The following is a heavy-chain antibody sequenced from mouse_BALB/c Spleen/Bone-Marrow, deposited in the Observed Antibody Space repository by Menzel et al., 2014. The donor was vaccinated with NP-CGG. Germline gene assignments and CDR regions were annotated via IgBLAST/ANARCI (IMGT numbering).Heavy chain of an antibody. CDR2: FFPGSGSI. D-gene: IGHD2-12*01. CDR3: ARHEDLDIRRRLGAMDY. J-gene: IGHJ4*01. CDR1: GYTFTDYI. V-gene: IGHV1-62-2*01. Sequence: QVQLQQSGAELVKPGASVKLSCKASGYTFTDYIIHWIKQRSGQGLEWIGWFFPGSGSIKYNEKFKDKATLTADKSSSTVYMELSRLTSEDSAVYFCARHEDLDIRRRLGAMDYWGQGTSVTVSS.